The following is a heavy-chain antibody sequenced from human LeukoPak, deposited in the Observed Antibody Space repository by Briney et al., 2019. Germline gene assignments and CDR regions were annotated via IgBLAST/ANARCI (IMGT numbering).Heavy chain of an antibody. CDR3: ARDSPMVRGVIGYFDL. CDR1: GGSISSSNW. CDR2: IYHSGST. Sequence: SGTLSLTCAVSGGSISSSNWWSWVRQPPGKGLEWIGEIYHSGSTNYNPSLKSRVTISVDKSKNQFSLKLSSVTAADTAVYYCARDSPMVRGVIGYFDLWGRGTLVTVSS. J-gene: IGHJ2*01. D-gene: IGHD3-10*01. V-gene: IGHV4-4*02.